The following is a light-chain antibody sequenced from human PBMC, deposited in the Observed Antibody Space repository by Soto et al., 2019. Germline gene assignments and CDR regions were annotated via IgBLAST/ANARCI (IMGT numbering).Light chain of an antibody. V-gene: IGKV3-20*01. CDR2: DAS. J-gene: IGKJ2*01. CDR1: QSVSGSY. CDR3: LQYGSFAYA. Sequence: EMVLTQSPGTLSLSPGERATLSCRASQSVSGSYFAWYQQKPGQAPRLLLYDASSRATGIPDRVRGSVSGRDFTLTLSRLEPEDFAVYYCLQYGSFAYAFGQGTKLEIK.